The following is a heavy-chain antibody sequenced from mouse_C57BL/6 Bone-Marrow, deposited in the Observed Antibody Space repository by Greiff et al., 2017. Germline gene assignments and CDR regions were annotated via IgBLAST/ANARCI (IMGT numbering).Heavy chain of an antibody. CDR3: ARWDYDSYWYFDV. J-gene: IGHJ1*03. CDR2: ISSGSSTI. V-gene: IGHV5-17*01. Sequence: EVKVVESGGGLVKPGGSLKLSCAASGFTFSDYGMHWVRQAPEKGLEWVAYISSGSSTIYYADIVKGRFTISRDNAKNTLFLQMTSLRSEATIMYYCARWDYDSYWYFDVWGTGTTVTVSA. CDR1: GFTFSDYG. D-gene: IGHD2-4*01.